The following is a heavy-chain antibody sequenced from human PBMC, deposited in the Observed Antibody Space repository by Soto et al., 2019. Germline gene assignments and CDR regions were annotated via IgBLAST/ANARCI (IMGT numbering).Heavy chain of an antibody. CDR2: ISSSGSTI. D-gene: IGHD3-3*01. CDR1: GFTFSDYY. J-gene: IGHJ4*02. V-gene: IGHV3-11*01. Sequence: GGSLRLSCAASGFTFSDYYMSWIRQAPGKGLEWVSYISSSGSTIYYADSVKGRFTISRDNAKNSLYLQMNSLRAEDTAVYYCARHLRFLEWFLVGGDEYYFDYWGQGTLVTVSS. CDR3: ARHLRFLEWFLVGGDEYYFDY.